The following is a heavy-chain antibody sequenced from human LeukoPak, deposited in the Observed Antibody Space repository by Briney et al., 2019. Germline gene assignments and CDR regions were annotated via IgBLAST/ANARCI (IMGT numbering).Heavy chain of an antibody. J-gene: IGHJ4*02. Sequence: EGALRLSCAASGFTFSSYSMNWVRQAPGKGQEWVSYISSSSTICYADSVRGRFTISRDNAKNSLYLQMNSLRDEDTAVYYCARDSWKQQLSLYFDYWGQGTLVTVSS. V-gene: IGHV3-48*02. D-gene: IGHD6-13*01. CDR2: ISSSSTI. CDR1: GFTFSSYS. CDR3: ARDSWKQQLSLYFDY.